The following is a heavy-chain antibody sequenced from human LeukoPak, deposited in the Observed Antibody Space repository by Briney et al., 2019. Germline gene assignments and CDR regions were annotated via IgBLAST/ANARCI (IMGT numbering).Heavy chain of an antibody. D-gene: IGHD5-18*01. CDR2: TSYDGTKN. CDR1: GFTFSSYG. Sequence: GGSLRLSCAASGFTFSSYGMHWVRQAPGNGLDWVAFTSYDGTKNYYADSVKGRFTISRDNSKNTLFLQMNSLRPEDTAVYYCARLGEDSYGYQTDFDYWGQGTLVTVSS. J-gene: IGHJ4*02. V-gene: IGHV3-30*03. CDR3: ARLGEDSYGYQTDFDY.